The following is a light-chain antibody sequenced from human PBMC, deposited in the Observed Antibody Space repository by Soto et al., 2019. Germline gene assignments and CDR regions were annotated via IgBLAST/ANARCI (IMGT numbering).Light chain of an antibody. CDR3: TSYTSATTWV. V-gene: IGLV2-14*03. Sequence: QPVLTQPASVSGSPGQSITIPCTGSSSDIGNYNYVSWYQQQHPGKAPKLMIYDVSTRPSGVSIRFSGSKSGNTASLTISGLQAEDEAFYYCTSYTSATTWVFGGGTKLTVL. CDR1: SSDIGNYNY. J-gene: IGLJ3*02. CDR2: DVS.